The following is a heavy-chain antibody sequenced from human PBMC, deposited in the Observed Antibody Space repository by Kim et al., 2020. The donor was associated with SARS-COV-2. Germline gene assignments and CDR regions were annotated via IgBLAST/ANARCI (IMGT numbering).Heavy chain of an antibody. D-gene: IGHD6-13*01. J-gene: IGHJ4*02. V-gene: IGHV3-23*01. CDR3: ATDQNDSWFVDFDY. Sequence: YAESVKGRFTISRDNSKNTVSLHMSSLRAEDTAVYYCATDQNDSWFVDFDYWGLGTLVTVSS.